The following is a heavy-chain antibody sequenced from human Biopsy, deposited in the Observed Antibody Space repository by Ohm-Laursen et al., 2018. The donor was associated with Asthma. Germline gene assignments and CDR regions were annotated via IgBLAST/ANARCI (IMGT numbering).Heavy chain of an antibody. CDR1: SGSGGYMRSGNYY. CDR2: IYYSGTT. J-gene: IGHJ6*02. Sequence: SDTLSLTCSLSSGSGGYMRSGNYYWGWIRQPPGKGLEWIGSIYYSGTTYCNPSLESRVTVSADTSKNQFSLKLTSVTAADTAVYYYVRGSSSWHHGPFHYYYGLDVWGQGTTATVSS. CDR3: VRGSSSWHHGPFHYYYGLDV. V-gene: IGHV4-39*01. D-gene: IGHD6-13*01.